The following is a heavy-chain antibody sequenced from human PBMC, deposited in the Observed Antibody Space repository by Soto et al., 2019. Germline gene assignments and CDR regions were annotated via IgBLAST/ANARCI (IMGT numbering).Heavy chain of an antibody. V-gene: IGHV4-31*03. CDR1: GGSISSYY. D-gene: IGHD4-17*01. Sequence: TLSLTCTVSGGSISSYYWSWIRQHPGKGLEWIGYIYYSGSTYYNPSLKSRVTISVDTSKNQFSLKLSSVTAADTAVYYCAREDSTVYYYYGMDVWGQGTTVTVSS. CDR3: AREDSTVYYYYGMDV. CDR2: IYYSGST. J-gene: IGHJ6*02.